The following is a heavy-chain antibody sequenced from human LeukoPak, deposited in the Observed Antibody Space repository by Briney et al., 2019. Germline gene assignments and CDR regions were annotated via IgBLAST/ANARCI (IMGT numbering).Heavy chain of an antibody. CDR3: ARGRSGGDWFDP. V-gene: IGHV4-59*01. CDR2: IHDTGST. J-gene: IGHJ5*02. D-gene: IGHD3-10*01. Sequence: PSETLSLTCTASGGSIGSYYWSWIRQPPGKGLQWIGYIHDTGSTKYNPSLKSRVTISVDSTRNHLSLKRTSVTAADTAVYYGARGRSGGDWFDPWGQGTLVTVSS. CDR1: GGSIGSYY.